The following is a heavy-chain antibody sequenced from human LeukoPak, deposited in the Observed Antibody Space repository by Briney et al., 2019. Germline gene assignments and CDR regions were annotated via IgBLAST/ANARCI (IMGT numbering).Heavy chain of an antibody. CDR1: GYSFTSYW. J-gene: IGHJ4*02. D-gene: IGHD3-22*01. CDR3: ARHKSYYYDSSGYYYADY. CDR2: IYPGDSDT. Sequence: GESLKISCKGSGYSFTSYWIGWVRQMPGKGLEWMGIIYPGDSDTRYSPSFQGQVTISADKSISTAYLQWSSLKASGTAMYYCARHKSYYYDSSGYYYADYWGQGTLVTVSS. V-gene: IGHV5-51*01.